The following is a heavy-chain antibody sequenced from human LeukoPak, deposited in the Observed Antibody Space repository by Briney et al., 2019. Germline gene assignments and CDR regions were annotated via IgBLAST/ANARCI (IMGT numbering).Heavy chain of an antibody. CDR2: IGGSGGST. D-gene: IGHD2-2*01. CDR3: AKDGDLEDIIVVPTAYPFDY. CDR1: GFTFSNYA. V-gene: IGHV3-23*01. Sequence: GGSLRLSCAASGFTFSNYAMSWVRQAPGKGLEWFSAIGGSGGSTYYVDSVKGRFTTSRDTSKNTVYLQMNSLRAVDTAVYYCAKDGDLEDIIVVPTAYPFDYWGQGTLVTVSS. J-gene: IGHJ4*02.